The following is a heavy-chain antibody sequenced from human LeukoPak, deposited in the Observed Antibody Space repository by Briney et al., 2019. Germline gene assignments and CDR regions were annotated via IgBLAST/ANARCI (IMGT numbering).Heavy chain of an antibody. CDR1: GGTFSSYA. V-gene: IGHV1-69*13. J-gene: IGHJ5*02. Sequence: ASVKVSCKASGGTFSSYAISWVRQAPGQGLEWMGGIIPIFGTANYAQKFQGRVTITADESTSTAYMELSSLRSEDTAVYYCASCAYYDILTGYYKHWFDPWGQGTLVTVSS. CDR3: ASCAYYDILTGYYKHWFDP. D-gene: IGHD3-9*01. CDR2: IIPIFGTA.